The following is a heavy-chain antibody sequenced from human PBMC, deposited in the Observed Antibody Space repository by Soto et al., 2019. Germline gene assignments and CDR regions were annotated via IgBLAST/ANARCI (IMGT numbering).Heavy chain of an antibody. CDR1: GGSIATSSYF. CDR3: SRRAPEGFDP. J-gene: IGHJ5*02. V-gene: IGHV4-39*02. CDR2: IDYRGTI. Sequence: PSETLSLTCTVSGGSIATSSYFWAWIRRPPGKGLEWIGSIDYRGTIYNNPSLKSRVTISVDTSKNHFSLKLDSVTAADTALYYCSRRAPEGFDPCGQGTLVTVSS.